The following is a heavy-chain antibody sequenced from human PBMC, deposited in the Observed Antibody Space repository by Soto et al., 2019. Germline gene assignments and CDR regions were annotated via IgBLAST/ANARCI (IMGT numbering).Heavy chain of an antibody. Sequence: SVKVSCKASGFTFTSSAMQCVLQARGQRLEWIGWIVVGSGNTNYAQKFQERVTITRDMSTSTAYMELSSLRSEDTAVYYCAAASSSSGFCSYWGQGTLVTVSS. D-gene: IGHD6-6*01. V-gene: IGHV1-58*02. J-gene: IGHJ4*02. CDR3: AAASSSSGFCSY. CDR2: IVVGSGNT. CDR1: GFTFTSSA.